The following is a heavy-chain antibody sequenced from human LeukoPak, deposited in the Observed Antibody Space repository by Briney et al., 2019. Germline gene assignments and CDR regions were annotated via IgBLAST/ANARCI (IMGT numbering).Heavy chain of an antibody. Sequence: SETLSLTCAVSGYSISNDYYWGWIRQPPGRGLEWIGHIYHSGSGYYNPSLKSRVAMSVDTSKNQSSLKLSSVTAVDTAVYYCTRKASTGPTKAAFDVWGQGTMVTVSS. CDR1: GYSISNDYY. CDR3: TRKASTGPTKAAFDV. D-gene: IGHD5/OR15-5a*01. V-gene: IGHV4-28*01. CDR2: IYHSGSG. J-gene: IGHJ3*01.